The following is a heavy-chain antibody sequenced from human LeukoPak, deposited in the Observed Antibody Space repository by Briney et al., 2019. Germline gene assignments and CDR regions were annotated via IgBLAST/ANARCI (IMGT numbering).Heavy chain of an antibody. CDR1: GGSISSYY. V-gene: IGHV4-39*06. Sequence: SETLSLTCTVSGGSISSYYWGWIRQPPGKGLEWIGSIYYSGSTYYNPSLKSRVTISVDTSKNQFPLKLSSVTAADTAVYYCARLYGDYGDYYYYGMDVWGQGTTVTVSS. D-gene: IGHD4-17*01. J-gene: IGHJ6*02. CDR2: IYYSGST. CDR3: ARLYGDYGDYYYYGMDV.